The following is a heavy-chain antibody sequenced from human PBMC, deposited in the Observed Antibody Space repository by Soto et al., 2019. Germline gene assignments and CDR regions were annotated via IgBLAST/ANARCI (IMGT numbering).Heavy chain of an antibody. V-gene: IGHV1-2*04. CDR1: GYTFTDYY. J-gene: IGHJ4*02. Sequence: ASVKVSCKASGYTFTDYYMHWVRQAPGQGLAWMGWINPNSGGTNYAQKFQGWVTMTRDTSISTAYMELSSLKASDTAMYYCAREIPPPPYYYDSSGYNPFDYWGQGTLVTVSS. CDR3: AREIPPPPYYYDSSGYNPFDY. CDR2: INPNSGGT. D-gene: IGHD3-22*01.